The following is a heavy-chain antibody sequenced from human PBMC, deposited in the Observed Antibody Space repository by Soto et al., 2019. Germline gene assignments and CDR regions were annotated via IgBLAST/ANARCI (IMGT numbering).Heavy chain of an antibody. CDR1: GASVTSGGYY. J-gene: IGHJ4*02. CDR3: ASSMDEYYFDY. CDR2: IYNSGTS. V-gene: IGHV4-31*03. Sequence: SETLSLTCSVSGASVTSGGYYWSWIRQHPGKGLEWIAYIYNSGTSYYNPSLKSRVTISVDTSKNQFSLKVTSVTAADTAVYYCASSMDEYYFDYWGQGTLVTVSS.